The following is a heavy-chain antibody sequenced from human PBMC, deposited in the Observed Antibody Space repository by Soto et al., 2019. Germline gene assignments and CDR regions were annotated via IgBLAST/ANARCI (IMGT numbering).Heavy chain of an antibody. V-gene: IGHV4-4*07. Sequence: PSETLSLTCTVSGGSISSHYWSWVRQPAGKGLEWIGRMYDRGSTNNNPSLKSRVTMSIDTSKNQFSLRLSSVTAADTAVYYCARHYGDYFDLFDYWGQGTLVTVSS. CDR2: MYDRGST. CDR1: GGSISSHY. D-gene: IGHD4-17*01. CDR3: ARHYGDYFDLFDY. J-gene: IGHJ4*02.